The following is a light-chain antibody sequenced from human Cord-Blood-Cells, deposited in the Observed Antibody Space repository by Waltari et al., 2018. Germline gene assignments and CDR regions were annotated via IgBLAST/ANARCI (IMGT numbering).Light chain of an antibody. Sequence: QSALTQPASVSGSPGPSITITCTGTSSDVGSYNLVSWYQQHPGKAPKLMIYEGRKRPAGFSNRFSGAKSGNTASLTISGLQAEDEADYYCCSDAGSSTWVFVGGTKLTVL. J-gene: IGLJ3*02. V-gene: IGLV2-23*01. CDR2: EGR. CDR3: CSDAGSSTWV. CDR1: SSDVGSYNL.